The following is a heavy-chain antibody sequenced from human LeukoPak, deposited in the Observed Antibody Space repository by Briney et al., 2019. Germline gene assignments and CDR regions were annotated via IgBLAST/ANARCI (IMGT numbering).Heavy chain of an antibody. CDR3: ARGEFNWNRNYYYYYMDV. V-gene: IGHV6-1*01. D-gene: IGHD1-20*01. CDR1: GDSVSSNSSA. Sequence: SQTLSLTCAISGDSVSSNSSAWNWIRQSPSRGLEWLGRTYYRSKWYNDYAVSVKSRITINPDTSKNQFSLQLNSVTPEDTAVYYCARGEFNWNRNYYYYYMDVWGKGTTVTVSS. CDR2: TYYRSKWYN. J-gene: IGHJ6*03.